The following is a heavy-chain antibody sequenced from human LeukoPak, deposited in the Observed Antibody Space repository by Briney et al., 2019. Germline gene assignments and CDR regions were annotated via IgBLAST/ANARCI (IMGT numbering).Heavy chain of an antibody. CDR1: GGSISSYY. V-gene: IGHV4-59*08. CDR2: IYYSGST. Sequence: SETLSLTCTVSGGSISSYYWSWIRQPPGKGLEWIGYIYYSGSTNYNPSLKSRVTISVDASKNQFSLRLTSVTAADTAVYYCTRGGELMNFWGQGTLVTVSS. D-gene: IGHD1-26*01. CDR3: TRGGELMNF. J-gene: IGHJ4*02.